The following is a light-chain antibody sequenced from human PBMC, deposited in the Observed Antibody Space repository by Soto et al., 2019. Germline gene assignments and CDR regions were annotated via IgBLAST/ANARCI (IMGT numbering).Light chain of an antibody. V-gene: IGLV2-14*01. CDR3: TSFTITTTLDV. Sequence: QSVLTQPASVSGSPGQSVTISCTGTSSDVGRSNYVSWYQQHPNNAPKLIIFEVSHRPTGVSNRFSGSKSGHTASLTISGLQSEDEADYFCTSFTITTTLDVFGTGTKVTVL. CDR1: SSDVGRSNY. J-gene: IGLJ1*01. CDR2: EVS.